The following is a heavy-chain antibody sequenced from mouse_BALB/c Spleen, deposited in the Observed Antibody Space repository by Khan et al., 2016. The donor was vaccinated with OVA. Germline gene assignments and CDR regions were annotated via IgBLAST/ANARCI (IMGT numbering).Heavy chain of an antibody. CDR1: GYTFTHHG. V-gene: IGHV9-1*02. CDR3: ARGYWYFDV. CDR2: INTYTGEP. J-gene: IGHJ1*01. Sequence: QIQSVQSGPEPKKPGETVKISRKASGYTFTHHGMNWVKQAPGKGLKWMGWINTYTGEPTYADDFKGRFASSLEPFAGTAYSPINNLEKEDMATYCCARGYWYFDVWGAGTTVTVSS.